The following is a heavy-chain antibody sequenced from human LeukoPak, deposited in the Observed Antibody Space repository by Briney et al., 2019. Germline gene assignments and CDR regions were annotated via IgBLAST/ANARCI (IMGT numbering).Heavy chain of an antibody. CDR1: GGSISSSSYY. V-gene: IGHV4-39*07. CDR3: AHSSSSLPTDS. J-gene: IGHJ4*02. CDR2: IYYSGTT. Sequence: SETLSLTCTVSGGSISSSSYYWGWIRQPPGKGLEWIGSIYYSGTTNYNPSLKSRVTISVDTSKNQFSLNLTSVTAADTAVYYCAHSSSSLPTDSWGQGTLVIVSS. D-gene: IGHD6-6*01.